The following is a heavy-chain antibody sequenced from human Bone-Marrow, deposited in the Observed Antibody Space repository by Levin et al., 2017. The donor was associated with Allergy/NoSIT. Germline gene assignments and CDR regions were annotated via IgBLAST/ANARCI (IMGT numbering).Heavy chain of an antibody. CDR1: GGTFSNST. J-gene: IGHJ4*02. Sequence: PGASVKVSCKASGGTFSNSTFSWVRQAPGQGLEWLGRIIALHDTPNYSRKFLGRVTITADIFTTTAYMELSRLTSDDTAVYYCARAVPTGLGELAPFDYWGQGTPVTVSS. V-gene: IGHV1-69*08. CDR3: ARAVPTGLGELAPFDY. CDR2: IIALHDTP. D-gene: IGHD3-10*01.